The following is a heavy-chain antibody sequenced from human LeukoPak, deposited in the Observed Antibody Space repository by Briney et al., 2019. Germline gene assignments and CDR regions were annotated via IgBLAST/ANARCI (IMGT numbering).Heavy chain of an antibody. CDR1: GYTFTGYY. CDR3: ARPDYGGNSYSFDY. D-gene: IGHD4-23*01. V-gene: IGHV1-2*02. CDR2: INPNSGGT. Sequence: GASVKVSCKASGYTFTGYYMHWVRQAPGQGLEWMGWINPNSGGTNYAQKFQGRVTMTRDTSISTAYMELSRLRSDDTAVYYCARPDYGGNSYSFDYWGQGTLVTVSS. J-gene: IGHJ4*02.